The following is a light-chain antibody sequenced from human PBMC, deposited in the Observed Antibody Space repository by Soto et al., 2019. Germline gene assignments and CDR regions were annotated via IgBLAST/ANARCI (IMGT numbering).Light chain of an antibody. CDR3: QQYGSSGT. J-gene: IGKJ1*01. CDR2: AAS. Sequence: EIVLTQSPGTLSLSPGDRATLSCRASQSLGSSYLAWYQQKPGQAPRILIYAASTRATGIPDRFSGSGSGTDFTLTISRLEPEDFAVYYCQQYGSSGTFGQGTKVDIK. V-gene: IGKV3-20*01. CDR1: QSLGSSY.